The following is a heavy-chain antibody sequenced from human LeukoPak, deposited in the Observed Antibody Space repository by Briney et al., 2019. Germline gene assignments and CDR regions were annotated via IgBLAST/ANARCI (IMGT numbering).Heavy chain of an antibody. Sequence: TGGSLRLSCAASGFTFTTYAMSWVRQAPGKGLEWVSTITASGTNTYYADSVKGRFTISRDNSKNTLFLQMNSLRAEDTAVYYCAKGRRIVGATYFDYWGQGTLVTVSS. CDR3: AKGRRIVGATYFDY. D-gene: IGHD1-26*01. CDR2: ITASGTNT. J-gene: IGHJ4*02. V-gene: IGHV3-23*01. CDR1: GFTFTTYA.